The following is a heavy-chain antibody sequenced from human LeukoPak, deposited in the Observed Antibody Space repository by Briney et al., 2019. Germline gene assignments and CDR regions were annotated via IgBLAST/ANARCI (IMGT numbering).Heavy chain of an antibody. Sequence: GGSLRLSCAASGFTFSGYSMNWVRQAPGKGLEWVSSISSSSSYIYYADSVKGRFTISRDNAKNSLYLQMNSLRAEDTAVYYCARDGPYYYDSSGFDYWGQGTLVTVSS. CDR2: ISSSSSYI. CDR1: GFTFSGYS. CDR3: ARDGPYYYDSSGFDY. V-gene: IGHV3-21*01. J-gene: IGHJ4*02. D-gene: IGHD3-22*01.